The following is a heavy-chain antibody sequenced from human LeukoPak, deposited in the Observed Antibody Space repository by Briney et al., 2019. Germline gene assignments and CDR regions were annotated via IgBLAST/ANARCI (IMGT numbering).Heavy chain of an antibody. CDR1: GFTFSSYW. Sequence: GGSLRLSCAASGFTFSSYWMSWVRQAPGKGLEWLANIKQDGSENYYVDSVKGRFTISRDNAKNSLYLQMNSLRADDTAVYYCARIRDGYNDAYDIWGQGTMVTVSS. CDR2: IKQDGSEN. V-gene: IGHV3-7*01. D-gene: IGHD5-24*01. J-gene: IGHJ3*02. CDR3: ARIRDGYNDAYDI.